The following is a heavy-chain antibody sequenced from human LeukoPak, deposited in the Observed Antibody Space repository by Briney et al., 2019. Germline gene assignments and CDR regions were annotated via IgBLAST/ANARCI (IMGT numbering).Heavy chain of an antibody. CDR3: AKGSDYGDYVYL. J-gene: IGHJ4*02. Sequence: GGSLRLSCAASGFTFSSYGMTWARQAPGKGLEWVSYISSSSSTIYYADSVKGRFTISRDNSKNTLYLQMNSLRAEDTAVYYCAKGSDYGDYVYLWGQGTLVTVSS. CDR1: GFTFSSYG. D-gene: IGHD4-17*01. V-gene: IGHV3-48*01. CDR2: ISSSSSTI.